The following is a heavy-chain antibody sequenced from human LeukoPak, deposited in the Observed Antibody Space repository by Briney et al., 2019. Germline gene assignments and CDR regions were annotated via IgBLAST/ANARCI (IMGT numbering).Heavy chain of an antibody. V-gene: IGHV3-23*01. J-gene: IGHJ4*02. CDR2: ISGSGGST. Sequence: PGGSLRLSCAASGFTFSSYGMHWVRQAPGKGLEWVSAISGSGGSTYYADSVKGRFTISRDNSKNTVYLQMDSLRFEDAAVRFDNWGQGTLVTVSS. CDR1: GFTFSSYG. CDR3: N.